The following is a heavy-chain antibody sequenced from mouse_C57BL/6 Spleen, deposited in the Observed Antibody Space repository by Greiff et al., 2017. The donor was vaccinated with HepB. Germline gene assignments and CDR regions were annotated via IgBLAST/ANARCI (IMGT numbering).Heavy chain of an antibody. Sequence: EVKLMESGGGLVKPGGSLKLSCAASGFTFSDYGMHWVRQAPEKGLEWVAYISSGSSTIYYADTVKGRFTISRDNAKNTLFLQMTSLRSEDTAMYYCARGRGNFWFAYWGQGTLVTVSA. CDR2: ISSGSSTI. V-gene: IGHV5-17*01. J-gene: IGHJ3*01. CDR3: ARGRGNFWFAY. CDR1: GFTFSDYG. D-gene: IGHD2-1*01.